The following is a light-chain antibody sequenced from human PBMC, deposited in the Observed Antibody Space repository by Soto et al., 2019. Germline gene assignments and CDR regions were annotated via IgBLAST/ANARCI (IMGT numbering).Light chain of an antibody. CDR3: SSYAGSNYYV. J-gene: IGLJ1*01. V-gene: IGLV2-8*01. CDR2: EVN. Sequence: QSALTQPPSASGSPGQSVTISCTGTSSDVGGYNYVSWYQQHPGKAPKLIIYEVNKRPSGVPDRFSGSKSGNTASLTVSGLQAEDEADYYCSSYAGSNYYVFGTGTQLTVL. CDR1: SSDVGGYNY.